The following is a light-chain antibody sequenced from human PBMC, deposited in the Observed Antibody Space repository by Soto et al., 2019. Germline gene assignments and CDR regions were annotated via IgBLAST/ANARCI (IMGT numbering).Light chain of an antibody. V-gene: IGKV3-15*01. J-gene: IGKJ5*01. CDR1: QSIRSN. Sequence: EIVMTQSPDTLSVSQGEGATLSCRVSQSIRSNLAWYLQKPGQAPRLLIYGASTRATGIPARFSGSGSGTEFTLTISSLQSEDFAVYYCQQYNNWPPITFGQGTRLENK. CDR3: QQYNNWPPIT. CDR2: GAS.